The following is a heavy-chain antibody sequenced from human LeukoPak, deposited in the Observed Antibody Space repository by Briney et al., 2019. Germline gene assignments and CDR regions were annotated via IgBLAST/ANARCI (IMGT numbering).Heavy chain of an antibody. D-gene: IGHD2-2*01. CDR2: ISYNARHE. CDR1: GFTFSSYG. V-gene: IGHV3-30*03. J-gene: IGHJ4*02. CDR3: VRGGSPPTSTWSLDE. Sequence: GGSLRLSCAASGFTFSSYGMHWVRQAPGKALEWVAVISYNARHEYYRDSVKGRFSISRDNSKNTVSLQMDSLTIKDTAVYYCVRGGSPPTSTWSLDEWGQGTLVSVSS.